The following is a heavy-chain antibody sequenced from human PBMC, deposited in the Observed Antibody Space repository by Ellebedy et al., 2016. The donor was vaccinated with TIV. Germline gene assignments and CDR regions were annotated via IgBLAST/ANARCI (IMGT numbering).Heavy chain of an antibody. Sequence: GGSLRLSCAASGFIFSSCSVGRVRQAPGKGLEWVSDISGTGDDTYYLDSVRGRFTISRDNFKNTLFLEMNNLRGEDTATYYCTKGPRPRGSYYFDFWGQGTPVTVSS. CDR1: GFIFSSCS. V-gene: IGHV3-23*01. CDR2: ISGTGDDT. D-gene: IGHD1-26*01. J-gene: IGHJ4*02. CDR3: TKGPRPRGSYYFDF.